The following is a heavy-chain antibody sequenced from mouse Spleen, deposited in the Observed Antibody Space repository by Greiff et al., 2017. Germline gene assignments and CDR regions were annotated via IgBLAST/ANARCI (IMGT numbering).Heavy chain of an antibody. J-gene: IGHJ2*01. Sequence: EVQLQQSGPVLVKPGASVKMSCKASGYTFTDYYMNWVKQSHGKSLEWIGVINPYNGGTSYNQKFKGKATLTVDKSSSTAYMELNSLTSEDSAVYYCARQGAGTYGVDYWGQGTTLTVSS. CDR1: GYTFTDYY. V-gene: IGHV1-19*01. CDR3: ARQGAGTYGVDY. CDR2: INPYNGGT. D-gene: IGHD4-1*01.